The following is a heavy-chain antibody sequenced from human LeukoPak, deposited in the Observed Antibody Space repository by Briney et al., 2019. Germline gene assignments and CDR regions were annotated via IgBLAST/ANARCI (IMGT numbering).Heavy chain of an antibody. CDR3: ARGGSSKYLQQ. V-gene: IGHV4-34*01. Sequence: SETLSLTCAVYGGSFSDYYWTWIRQPPGKGLEWIGEIDHSGSTNYNPSLKGRVTISVGMSKNQFSLEVRSVSAADAAVYYCARGGSSKYLQQWGQGTLVTVSS. CDR1: GGSFSDYY. CDR2: IDHSGST. J-gene: IGHJ1*01. D-gene: IGHD6-13*01.